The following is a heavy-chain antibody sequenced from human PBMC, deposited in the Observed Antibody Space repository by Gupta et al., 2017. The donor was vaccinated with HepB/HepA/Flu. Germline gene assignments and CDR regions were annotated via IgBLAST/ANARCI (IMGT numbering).Heavy chain of an antibody. J-gene: IGHJ5*02. D-gene: IGHD2-15*01. V-gene: IGHV4-30-4*01. CDR2: IHHSGVA. CDR3: ARYSLLASNWFDP. CDR1: SGPINRGDYY. Sequence: QVQLQESGPGLVKPSQTLSLNCTVSSGPINRGDYYWSWIRQPPGKGLEWIGYIHHSGVAFYNPSLKRRVVISGDTSTNQFSLNLNSVTAADTAIYYCARYSLLASNWFDPWGQGILVTVSS.